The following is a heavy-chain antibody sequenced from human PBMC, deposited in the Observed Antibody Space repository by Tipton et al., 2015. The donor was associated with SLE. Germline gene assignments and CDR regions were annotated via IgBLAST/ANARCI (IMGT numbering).Heavy chain of an antibody. V-gene: IGHV4-34*01. CDR1: GGSFSGYY. CDR2: INHSGST. J-gene: IGHJ6*03. D-gene: IGHD3-3*01. Sequence: TLSLTCAVYGGSFSGYYWSWIRQPPGKGLEWIGEINHSGSTNYNPSLKSRVTISVDTSKNQFSLKLSSVTAADTAAYYCARVRPPLSIFGVVKGTDYYYMDVRGKGTTVTVSS. CDR3: ARVRPPLSIFGVVKGTDYYYMDV.